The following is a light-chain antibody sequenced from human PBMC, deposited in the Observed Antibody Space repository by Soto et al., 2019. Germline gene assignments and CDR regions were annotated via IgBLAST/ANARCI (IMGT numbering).Light chain of an antibody. CDR3: QQYNNWPRT. J-gene: IGKJ1*01. Sequence: EMMMTQSPATLSVSPGERATLSCRASQSVSSNLVWYQQKPGQAPRLLIYGASTRATGIPARFSGSGSGTEFTLTISSLQSEDFAVYYCQQYNNWPRTFGQGTKVEIK. CDR2: GAS. V-gene: IGKV3-15*01. CDR1: QSVSSN.